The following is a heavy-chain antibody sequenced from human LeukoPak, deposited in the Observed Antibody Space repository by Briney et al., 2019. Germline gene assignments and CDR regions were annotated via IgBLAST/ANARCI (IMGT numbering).Heavy chain of an antibody. CDR3: AKNDCSGGSCGYFQH. D-gene: IGHD2-15*01. V-gene: IGHV3-23*01. J-gene: IGHJ1*01. CDR1: GFTFSSYA. CDR2: ISGSGGST. Sequence: GGSLRLSCAASGFTFSSYAMSWVRQAPGKGLGWVSAISGSGGSTYYADSVKGRFTISRDNSKNTLYLQMNSLRAEDTAVYYCAKNDCSGGSCGYFQHWGQGTLVTVSS.